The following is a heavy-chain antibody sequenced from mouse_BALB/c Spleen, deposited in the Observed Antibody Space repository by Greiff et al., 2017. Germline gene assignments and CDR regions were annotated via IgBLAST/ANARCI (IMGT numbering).Heavy chain of an antibody. Sequence: LVKTGASVKISCKASGYSFTGYYMHWVKQSHGKSLEWIGYISCYNGATSYNQKFKGKATFTVDTSSSTAYMQFNSLTSEDSAVYYCARGAYYGSSYDAMDYWGQGTSVTVSS. CDR3: ARGAYYGSSYDAMDY. CDR1: GYSFTGYY. D-gene: IGHD1-1*01. V-gene: IGHV1S34*01. CDR2: ISCYNGAT. J-gene: IGHJ4*01.